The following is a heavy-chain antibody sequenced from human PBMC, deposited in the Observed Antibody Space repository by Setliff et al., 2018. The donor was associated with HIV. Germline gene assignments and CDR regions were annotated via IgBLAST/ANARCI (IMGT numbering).Heavy chain of an antibody. CDR1: GYTFTGYY. V-gene: IGHV1-2*02. D-gene: IGHD3-10*01. J-gene: IGHJ3*02. CDR3: ARDRWFGENDAFDI. CDR2: INPNSGGT. Sequence: ASVKVSCKASGYTFTGYYMHWVRQAPGQGLEWMGWINPNSGGTNYAQTFQGRVTMTRDTSISTAYMELSRLRSDDTAVYYCARDRWFGENDAFDIWGQGTMVTVSS.